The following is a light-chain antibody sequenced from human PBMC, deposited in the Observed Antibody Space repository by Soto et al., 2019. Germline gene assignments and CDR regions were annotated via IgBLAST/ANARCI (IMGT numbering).Light chain of an antibody. CDR2: EVT. V-gene: IGLV2-14*01. J-gene: IGLJ1*01. Sequence: QSVLTQPASVSGSPGQSITISCTGTSNDIGGFNYVSWYQHHPGKAPKLIISEVTKRPSGIPDRFSGSKSGTSATLGITGFQTGDEADYYCGSWDSSLSAYVFGTGTKVTVL. CDR3: GSWDSSLSAYV. CDR1: SNDIGGFNY.